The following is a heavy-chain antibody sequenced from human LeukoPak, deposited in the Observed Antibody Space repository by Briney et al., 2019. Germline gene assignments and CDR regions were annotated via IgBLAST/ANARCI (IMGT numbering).Heavy chain of an antibody. J-gene: IGHJ4*02. D-gene: IGHD6-13*01. Sequence: GGSLRLSCAASGFTFDNYALHWVRQAPGKGLEYVSAISSNGGSTYYANSVKGRFTISRDNSKNTLYLQMGSLRAEDTAVYYCARDTGIAAAGPHWGQGTLVTVSS. V-gene: IGHV3-64*01. CDR2: ISSNGGST. CDR3: ARDTGIAAAGPH. CDR1: GFTFDNYA.